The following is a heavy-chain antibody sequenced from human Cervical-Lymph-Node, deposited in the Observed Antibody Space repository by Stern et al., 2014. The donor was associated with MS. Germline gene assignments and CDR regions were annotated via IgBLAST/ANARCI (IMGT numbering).Heavy chain of an antibody. CDR2: INPNTGGT. D-gene: IGHD3-3*01. J-gene: IGHJ4*02. CDR3: ARGQGVEVA. CDR1: GYTFTGHY. Sequence: VQLVESGAEVKNPGASVTVSCKASGYTFTGHYMNWVRQAPGQGLEWIGRINPNTGGTNYAQNFQARVTMTRDTSISTAYMELRSLKFDDTALYFCARGQGVEVAWGQGTLVTVSS. V-gene: IGHV1-2*06.